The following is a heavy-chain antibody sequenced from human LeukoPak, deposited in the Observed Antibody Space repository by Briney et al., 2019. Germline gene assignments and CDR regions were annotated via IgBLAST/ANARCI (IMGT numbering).Heavy chain of an antibody. D-gene: IGHD3-22*01. CDR1: GFTFSTYG. V-gene: IGHV3-30*02. J-gene: IGHJ6*03. Sequence: GGSLRLSCAASGFTFSTYGMHWVRQAPGKGLEWVAFIRYDGSNKYYADSVKGRFTISRDNSKNTLYLQMNSLRAEDTAVYYCARGSGSGYYYVGIGGSSYYYMDVWGKGTTVTISS. CDR3: ARGSGSGYYYVGIGGSSYYYMDV. CDR2: IRYDGSNK.